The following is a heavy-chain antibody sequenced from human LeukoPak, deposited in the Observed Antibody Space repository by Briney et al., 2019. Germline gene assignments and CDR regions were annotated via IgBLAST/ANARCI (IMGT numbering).Heavy chain of an antibody. CDR3: ARGGIQVSGIDEFDY. D-gene: IGHD6-19*01. V-gene: IGHV3-13*01. CDR1: GFTFIDYD. Sequence: GGSLRLSCAASGFTFIDYDMHWARQVIGKGMEWVSAICIRGDTHYSGSVKGRFTISRENAESSSYLQMNSLRAEDTAVYYCARGGIQVSGIDEFDYWGQGTLVTVSS. J-gene: IGHJ4*02. CDR2: ICIRGDT.